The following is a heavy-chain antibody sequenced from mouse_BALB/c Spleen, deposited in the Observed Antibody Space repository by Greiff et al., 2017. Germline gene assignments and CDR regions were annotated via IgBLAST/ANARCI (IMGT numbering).Heavy chain of an antibody. Sequence: EVQVVESGGGLVKPGGSLKLSCAASGFAFSSYDMSWVRQTPEKRLEWVAYISSGGGSTYYPDTVKGRFTISRDNAKNTLYLQMSSLKSEDTAMYYCARHATTGAPFDYWGQGTTLTVSS. CDR2: ISSGGGST. J-gene: IGHJ2*01. V-gene: IGHV5-12-1*01. CDR3: ARHATTGAPFDY. CDR1: GFAFSSYD. D-gene: IGHD1-1*01.